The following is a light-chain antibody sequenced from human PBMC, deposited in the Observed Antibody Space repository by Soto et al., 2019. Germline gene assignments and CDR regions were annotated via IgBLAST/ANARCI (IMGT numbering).Light chain of an antibody. V-gene: IGKV1-39*01. CDR2: AAS. CDR3: QQSYSAPYT. J-gene: IGKJ2*01. Sequence: DIQMTQSPSSLSASVGDRVIITCRASQRVTSFLNWYRQRPGKAPELLIYAASTLQSGVPSRFSGSGSGTDFTLTISSLHPGDIGTYFCQQSYSAPYTFGQGTKLAIK. CDR1: QRVTSF.